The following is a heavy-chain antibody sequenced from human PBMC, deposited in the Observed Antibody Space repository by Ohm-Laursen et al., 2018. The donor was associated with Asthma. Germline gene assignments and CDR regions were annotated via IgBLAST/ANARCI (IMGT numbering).Heavy chain of an antibody. J-gene: IGHJ4*02. Sequence: SLRLSCSASGITFRSYAMTWVRQAAGKGLEWVSVISGSGGSTYYAESVKGRFTISRDNSKNTLYLQMNSLRAEDTAVYYCAKAMYGGYLGGQFDYWGQGTLVTVSS. CDR3: AKAMYGGYLGGQFDY. D-gene: IGHD5-12*01. CDR1: GITFRSYA. CDR2: ISGSGGST. V-gene: IGHV3-23*01.